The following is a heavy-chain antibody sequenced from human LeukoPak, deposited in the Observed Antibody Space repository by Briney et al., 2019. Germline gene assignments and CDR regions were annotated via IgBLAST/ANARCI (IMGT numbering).Heavy chain of an antibody. J-gene: IGHJ5*02. Sequence: ASVKVSCKASGYSFVLYGISWVRQAPGQGLEWMGWISAYNGNTNYAQKLQGRVTMTTDTSTSTAYMELRSPRSDDTAVYYCVRDYYDSSGYYSLPWGQGTLVTVSS. D-gene: IGHD3-22*01. CDR3: VRDYYDSSGYYSLP. CDR2: ISAYNGNT. V-gene: IGHV1-18*01. CDR1: GYSFVLYG.